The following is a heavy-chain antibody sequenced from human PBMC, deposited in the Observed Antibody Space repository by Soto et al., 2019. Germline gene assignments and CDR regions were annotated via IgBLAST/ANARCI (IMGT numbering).Heavy chain of an antibody. CDR2: IIPIFGTA. Sequence: GASVKVSCKASGGTFSSYAISWVRQAPGQGLEWMGGIIPIFGTANYAQKFQGRVTITADESTSTAYMELSSLRSEDTAVYYCARDPHDSSGYHWAHFAFDIWGQGTTVTVS. CDR1: GGTFSSYA. CDR3: ARDPHDSSGYHWAHFAFDI. V-gene: IGHV1-69*13. J-gene: IGHJ3*02. D-gene: IGHD3-22*01.